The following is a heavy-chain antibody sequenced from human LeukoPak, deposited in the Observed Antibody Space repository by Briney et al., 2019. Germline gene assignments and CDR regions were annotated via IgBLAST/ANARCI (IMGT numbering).Heavy chain of an antibody. D-gene: IGHD1-26*01. V-gene: IGHV3-11*05. CDR2: ISSSTYT. CDR3: ARDRVGASPHY. J-gene: IGHJ4*02. Sequence: GGSLRLSCAASGFTFSDYSMSWIRQAPGKGLEWISYISSSTYTNYADSVRGRFTISRDNAKNSMYLQMNSLRAQDTAVYCCARDRVGASPHYWGQGTLVTVSS. CDR1: GFTFSDYS.